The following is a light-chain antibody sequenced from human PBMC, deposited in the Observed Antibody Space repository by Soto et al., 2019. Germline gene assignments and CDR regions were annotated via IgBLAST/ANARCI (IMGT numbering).Light chain of an antibody. CDR3: QRRSNWPPYT. CDR2: DAS. J-gene: IGKJ2*01. V-gene: IGKV3-11*01. CDR1: QSVSSY. Sequence: EIVLPQSPATLSFSPGERATLSCMASQSVSSYLAWYQQKPGQAPRLPIYDASNRATGIPARFSRSGSVTDVTLTISSLEPEDFAGYYCQRRSNWPPYTFGQGTKLEIK.